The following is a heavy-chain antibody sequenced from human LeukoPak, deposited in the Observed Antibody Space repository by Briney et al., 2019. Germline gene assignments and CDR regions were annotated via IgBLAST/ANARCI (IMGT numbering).Heavy chain of an antibody. Sequence: GGSLRLSCAASGFTLSSYGMHWVRQAPGKGLEWVAVIWYDGSNKYYADSVKGRFTISRDNSKNTLYLQMNSLRAEDTAVYYCARGRRGSYFSVYWGQGTLVTVSS. V-gene: IGHV3-33*01. CDR3: ARGRRGSYFSVY. D-gene: IGHD1-26*01. J-gene: IGHJ4*02. CDR2: IWYDGSNK. CDR1: GFTLSSYG.